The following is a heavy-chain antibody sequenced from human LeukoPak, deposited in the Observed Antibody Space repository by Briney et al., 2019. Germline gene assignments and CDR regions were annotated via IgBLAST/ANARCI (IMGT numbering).Heavy chain of an antibody. CDR3: ASYDSSGYYYGA. CDR2: MNPNSGST. V-gene: IGHV1-8*01. Sequence: ASVKVSCKASGYTFTSYDINWVRQATGQGLEWMGWMNPNSGSTGYAQKFQGRVTMTRNTSISTAYMELSSLRSEDTAVYYCASYDSSGYYYGAWGQGTLVTVSS. CDR1: GYTFTSYD. D-gene: IGHD3-22*01. J-gene: IGHJ5*02.